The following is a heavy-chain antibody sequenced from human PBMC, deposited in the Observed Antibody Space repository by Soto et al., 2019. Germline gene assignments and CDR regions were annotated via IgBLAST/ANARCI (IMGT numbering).Heavy chain of an antibody. V-gene: IGHV1-46*01. J-gene: IGHJ5*02. Sequence: ASVKVSCKASGYTFTRYFMHLVRQAPGQGLEWMGIINPSGGSTAYARKFQGRVTMTRDTSTSTFFLELSSLTSEDTAVYYCAIRECSKIGCSRNWFDPWGQGTLVTVSS. CDR1: GYTFTRYF. CDR3: AIRECSKIGCSRNWFDP. D-gene: IGHD2-2*01. CDR2: INPSGGST.